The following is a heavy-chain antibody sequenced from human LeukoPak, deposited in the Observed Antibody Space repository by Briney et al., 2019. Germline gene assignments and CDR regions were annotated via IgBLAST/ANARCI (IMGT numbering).Heavy chain of an antibody. V-gene: IGHV3-21*04. CDR1: GFTFSSYS. CDR2: ISSSSSYI. Sequence: PGGSLRLSCAASGFTFSSYSMNWVRQAPGKGLEWVSSISSSSSYIYYADSVKGRFTISRDNSKNTLYLQMNSLRAEDTAVYYCAKDPYYDSSGYYYWAFDYWGQGTLVTVSS. J-gene: IGHJ4*02. CDR3: AKDPYYDSSGYYYWAFDY. D-gene: IGHD3-22*01.